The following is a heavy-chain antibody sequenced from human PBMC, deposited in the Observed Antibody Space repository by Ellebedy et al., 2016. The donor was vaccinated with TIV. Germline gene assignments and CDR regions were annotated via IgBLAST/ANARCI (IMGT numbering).Heavy chain of an antibody. Sequence: GESLKISXAASGLTFSSYWMHWVRQAPGKGLEWVANINQDGSVKYYVDSVKGRFTTSRDNTKNSLYLQMNSLRAEDTAVYYCARAIGGNSAYWGQGVLVTVSS. D-gene: IGHD4-23*01. CDR2: INQDGSVK. V-gene: IGHV3-7*01. CDR3: ARAIGGNSAY. CDR1: GLTFSSYW. J-gene: IGHJ4*02.